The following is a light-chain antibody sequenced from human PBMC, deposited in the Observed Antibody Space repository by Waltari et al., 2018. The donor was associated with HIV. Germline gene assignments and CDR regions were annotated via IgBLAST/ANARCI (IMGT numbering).Light chain of an antibody. CDR1: KLGDKY. Sequence: SYELTQPPSVSVSPGQTASITCSGDKLGDKYACWYQQKPGQPPVLLLYADSRRPSGIPERFSGSKSGNTATLTIRGTQAMDEADYYCRAWDSSTVVFGGGTKLTVL. V-gene: IGLV3-1*01. CDR2: ADS. CDR3: RAWDSSTVV. J-gene: IGLJ2*01.